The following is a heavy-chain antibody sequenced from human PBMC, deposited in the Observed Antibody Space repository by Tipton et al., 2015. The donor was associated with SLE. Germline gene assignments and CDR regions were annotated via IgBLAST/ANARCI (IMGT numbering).Heavy chain of an antibody. V-gene: IGHV4-59*02. CDR2: IHQSGTT. D-gene: IGHD3-3*01. J-gene: IGHJ3*02. CDR1: GASVSSHY. Sequence: LRLSCTVSGASVSSHYWTWVRQPPGKGLEWVAYIHQSGTTKYNPSLKSRVTISADTSKNQISLRMKSVAAADTAVYYCARGNYDFRGRTFDIWGQGTMVTVSS. CDR3: ARGNYDFRGRTFDI.